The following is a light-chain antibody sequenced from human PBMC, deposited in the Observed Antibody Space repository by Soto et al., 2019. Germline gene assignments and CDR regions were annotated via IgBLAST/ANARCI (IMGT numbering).Light chain of an antibody. Sequence: DIQMTQSPSSLSVSVGDRVTITCRASQSISRYLNWYQQKPRKAPRLLIYSASSLQSGVPSRFSGSGSWTNFTLTNSSLQPEALATYYCQQSYNTPITFGGGSKVEIK. V-gene: IGKV1-39*01. CDR1: QSISRY. J-gene: IGKJ4*01. CDR3: QQSYNTPIT. CDR2: SAS.